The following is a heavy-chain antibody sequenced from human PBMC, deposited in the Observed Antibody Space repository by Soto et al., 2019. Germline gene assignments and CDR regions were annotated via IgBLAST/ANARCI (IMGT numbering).Heavy chain of an antibody. Sequence: QITLKESGPSLVKPTQTLTLTCTFSGFSLSTGGVGVGWIRQPPGKALEWLALIYWDDDKRYSPSLRSRLTVTKDTSKNQVVLTMTNMDPVATATYYCAHSRCGGDCLQSYSSHYYYGMDVWGQGTTVTVSS. CDR3: AHSRCGGDCLQSYSSHYYYGMDV. CDR2: IYWDDDK. J-gene: IGHJ6*02. CDR1: GFSLSTGGVG. V-gene: IGHV2-5*02. D-gene: IGHD2-21*02.